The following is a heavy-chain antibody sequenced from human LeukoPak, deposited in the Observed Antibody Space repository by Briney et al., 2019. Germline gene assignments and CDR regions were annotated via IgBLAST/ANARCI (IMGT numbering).Heavy chain of an antibody. CDR2: INHSGST. V-gene: IGHV4-34*01. CDR1: GGSFSGYY. CDR3: ARKGVYLND. Sequence: SETLSLTCAVYGGSFSGYYWSWIRQPPGKGLEWIGEINHSGSTNYNPSLKSRVTISVDTSKNQFSLKLSSVTAADTAAYYCARKGVYLNDWGQGTLVTVSS. J-gene: IGHJ4*02. D-gene: IGHD2-8*01.